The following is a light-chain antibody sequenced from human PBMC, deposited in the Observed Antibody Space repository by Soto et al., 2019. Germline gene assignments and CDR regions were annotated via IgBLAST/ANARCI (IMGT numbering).Light chain of an antibody. CDR3: MQGTHRPIT. CDR2: KVS. V-gene: IGKV2-30*02. CDR1: QSLVHSDGIAY. J-gene: IGKJ4*01. Sequence: DVVMTQSPLSLPATLGQPASISCRSNQSLVHSDGIAYFSWFQQRPGRSPRRLIYKVSNRDSGVPARFSGSGSGTDFTLKISRVEAEDVGVYYCMQGTHRPITFGGGTKVDI.